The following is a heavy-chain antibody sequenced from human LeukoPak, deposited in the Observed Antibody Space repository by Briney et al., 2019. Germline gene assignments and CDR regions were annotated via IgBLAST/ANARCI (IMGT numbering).Heavy chain of an antibody. D-gene: IGHD6-19*01. CDR1: GGSISSSSYY. J-gene: IGHJ6*02. CDR2: IYYSGST. Sequence: PSETLSLTCTVSGGSISSSSYYWGWIRQPPGKGLEWIGSIYYSGSTYYNPSLKSRVTISVDTSKNQFSPKLSSVTAADTAVYYCARDGIAVAGTYYGMDVWGQGTTVTVSS. V-gene: IGHV4-39*07. CDR3: ARDGIAVAGTYYGMDV.